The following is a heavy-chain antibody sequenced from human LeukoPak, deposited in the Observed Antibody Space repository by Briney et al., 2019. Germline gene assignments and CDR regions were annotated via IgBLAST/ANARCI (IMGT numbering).Heavy chain of an antibody. CDR3: ARPVVAAAPNWFDP. Sequence: GASVKVSCKASGYTFTGYYMHWVRQAPGQGLEWMGWINPNSGGTNYAQKFQGRVTMTRDTSISTAYMELSRLRSDDTAVYYCARPVVAAAPNWFDPWGQGTLVTVSS. V-gene: IGHV1-2*02. J-gene: IGHJ5*02. D-gene: IGHD2-15*01. CDR1: GYTFTGYY. CDR2: INPNSGGT.